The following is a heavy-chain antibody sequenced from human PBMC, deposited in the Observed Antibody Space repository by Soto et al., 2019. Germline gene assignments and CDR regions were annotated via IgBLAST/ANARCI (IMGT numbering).Heavy chain of an antibody. D-gene: IGHD6-19*01. CDR3: ARDSSGWYIVDY. Sequence: GGSLRLSCAASGFTFSSYSMNWVRQAPGKGLEWVSSISSSSSYIYYADSVKGRFTIPRDNAKNSLYLQMNSLRAEDTAVYYCARDSSGWYIVDYWGQGTLVTVSS. CDR2: ISSSSSYI. CDR1: GFTFSSYS. V-gene: IGHV3-21*01. J-gene: IGHJ4*02.